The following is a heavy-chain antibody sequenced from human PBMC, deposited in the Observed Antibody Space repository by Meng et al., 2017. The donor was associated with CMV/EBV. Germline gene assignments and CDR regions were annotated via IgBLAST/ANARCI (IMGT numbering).Heavy chain of an antibody. J-gene: IGHJ4*02. CDR3: ARVGYYYERGLDY. CDR2: IYYSGSI. V-gene: IGHV4-39*07. D-gene: IGHD3-22*01. Sequence: QQQREQSASGPGDMSRTLSPTRPVACGCIRSSSFYLGWIPQPPGKGLEWIGSIYYSGSIYYNPSLKSRITISVNTSKNRFSLKLSSVTAADTAVYYCARVGYYYERGLDYWGQGTLVTVSS. CDR1: CGCIRSSSFY.